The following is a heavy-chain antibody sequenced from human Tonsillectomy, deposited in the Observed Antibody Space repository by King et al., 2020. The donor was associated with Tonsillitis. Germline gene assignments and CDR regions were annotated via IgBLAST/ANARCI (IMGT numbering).Heavy chain of an antibody. Sequence: QLQESGPGLVKPSETLSLTCTVSGGSISSYYWSWIRQPPGKGLEWIGYIYYSGSTNYNPSLKSRVTISVDTSKNQFSLKLSSVTAADTAVYYCARGVYHGSGVGYYYYYYMDVWGKGTTVTVSS. CDR2: IYYSGST. J-gene: IGHJ6*03. V-gene: IGHV4-59*01. CDR3: ARGVYHGSGVGYYYYYYMDV. D-gene: IGHD3-10*01. CDR1: GGSISSYY.